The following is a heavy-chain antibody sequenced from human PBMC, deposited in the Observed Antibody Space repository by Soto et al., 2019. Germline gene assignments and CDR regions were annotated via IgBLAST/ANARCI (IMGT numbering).Heavy chain of an antibody. CDR3: ARSYGSGYRAFDY. Sequence: QVQLVQSGAEVKRPGSSVKVSCKASGDTFNFYSINWVRQAPGLGLEWMGRVNPIVSMSNYAQKFQGRVTXTXDXXTSTAYMELSSLRSEDTAIYYCARSYGSGYRAFDYWGQGALVTVSS. CDR2: VNPIVSMS. D-gene: IGHD3-10*01. V-gene: IGHV1-69*02. CDR1: GDTFNFYS. J-gene: IGHJ4*02.